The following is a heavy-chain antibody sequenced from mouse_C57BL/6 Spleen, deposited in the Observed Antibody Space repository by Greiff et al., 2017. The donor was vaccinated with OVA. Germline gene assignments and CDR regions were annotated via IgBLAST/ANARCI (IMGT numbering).Heavy chain of an antibody. CDR3: ARRDYYGSSLYAMDY. Sequence: EVQLQQSVAELVRPGASVKLSCTASGFNIKNTYMHWVKQRPEQGLEWIGRIDPANGNPKYAPKFQGKATITADTSSNTAYLQLSSLTSEDTAIYYCARRDYYGSSLYAMDYWGQGTSVTVSS. CDR2: IDPANGNP. D-gene: IGHD1-1*01. J-gene: IGHJ4*01. V-gene: IGHV14-3*01. CDR1: GFNIKNTY.